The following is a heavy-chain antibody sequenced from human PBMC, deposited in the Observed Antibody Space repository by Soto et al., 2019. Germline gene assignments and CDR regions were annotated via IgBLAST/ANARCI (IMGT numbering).Heavy chain of an antibody. CDR3: GRDVSQGSSSLYLDAFDI. CDR1: GFSFGSSW. V-gene: IGHV3-7*05. CDR2: IKKDGSKI. J-gene: IGHJ3*02. D-gene: IGHD6-13*01. Sequence: EVQLVESGGDLVQPGGSLRLSCAASGFSFGSSWMTWVRQAPGKGLEWVANIKKDGSKINYVDSVRGRFTVSRDNAKNSLYLERNSLRAEDTALYYCGRDVSQGSSSLYLDAFDIWGQGTMVTVSS.